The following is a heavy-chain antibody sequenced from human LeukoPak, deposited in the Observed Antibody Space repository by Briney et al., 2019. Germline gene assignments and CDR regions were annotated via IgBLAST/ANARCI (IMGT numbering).Heavy chain of an antibody. CDR2: IHHSGST. D-gene: IGHD5-24*01. J-gene: IGHJ4*02. Sequence: SETLSLTCAVYGGSFSGYYWSWIRQPPGKGLEWNGEIHHSGSTNYNPSLKSRVTMSVDTSKNQFSLKLSSVTAADTAVYYCASAQKPVDGYNDGRGSPFDYWGQGTLVTVSS. CDR1: GGSFSGYY. V-gene: IGHV4-34*01. CDR3: ASAQKPVDGYNDGRGSPFDY.